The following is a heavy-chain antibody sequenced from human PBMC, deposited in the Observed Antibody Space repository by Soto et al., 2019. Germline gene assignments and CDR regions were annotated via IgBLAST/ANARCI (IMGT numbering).Heavy chain of an antibody. J-gene: IGHJ4*02. CDR1: GGSISSGGYS. D-gene: IGHD2-2*01. Sequence: QLQLQESGSGLVKPSQTLSLTCAVSGGSISSGGYSWSWIRQPPGKGLEWVGYIYHSGSTYYNPSIKGRVTISIDRSKNQFSLKLSSVTAAETAVYYCTSSSSTVTTLDYWGQGTLVTVSS. CDR2: IYHSGST. V-gene: IGHV4-30-2*01. CDR3: TSSSSTVTTLDY.